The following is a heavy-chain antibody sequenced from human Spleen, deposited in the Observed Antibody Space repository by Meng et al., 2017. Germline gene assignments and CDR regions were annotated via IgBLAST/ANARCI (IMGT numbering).Heavy chain of an antibody. D-gene: IGHD6-13*01. Sequence: GGSLRLSCAASGFGFSTYAMTWVRQAPGKGLEWVSGINRSGGSTYYADSVKGRFTISRDNSKNTLYLQMNSLRAEDTAVYYCATDPDAVAAAGPFDYWGQGTLVTVSS. CDR2: INRSGGST. CDR3: ATDPDAVAAAGPFDY. V-gene: IGHV3-23*01. J-gene: IGHJ4*02. CDR1: GFGFSTYA.